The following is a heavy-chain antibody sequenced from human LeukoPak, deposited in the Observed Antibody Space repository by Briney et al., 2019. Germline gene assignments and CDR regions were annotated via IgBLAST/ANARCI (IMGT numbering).Heavy chain of an antibody. Sequence: PGRSLRLSCAASGFTFSSYGMHWVRQAPGKGPEWVAVIWYDGSNNYYADSVKSRFTISRDNSKNTLYLQMNSLRAEDTAVYYCARDGCSSTSCSNYFDCWGQGTLVTVSS. CDR2: IWYDGSNN. D-gene: IGHD2-2*01. CDR3: ARDGCSSTSCSNYFDC. CDR1: GFTFSSYG. V-gene: IGHV3-33*01. J-gene: IGHJ4*02.